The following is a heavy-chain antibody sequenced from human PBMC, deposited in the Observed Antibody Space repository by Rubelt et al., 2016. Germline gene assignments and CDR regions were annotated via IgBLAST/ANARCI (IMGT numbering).Heavy chain of an antibody. J-gene: IGHJ3*01. CDR2: INHSGRT. Sequence: QVQLQQWGAGLLKPSETLSLTCAGYGGSFSGYYWSWIRQPPGKGLEWIGEINHSGRTNYNPSLKSRVTVSVDTSKNQFSLKRSPVTAADTAVYYCARVASRAFDFWGQATMGTVS. CDR3: ARVASRAFDF. V-gene: IGHV4-34*01. CDR1: GGSFSGYY. D-gene: IGHD6-6*01.